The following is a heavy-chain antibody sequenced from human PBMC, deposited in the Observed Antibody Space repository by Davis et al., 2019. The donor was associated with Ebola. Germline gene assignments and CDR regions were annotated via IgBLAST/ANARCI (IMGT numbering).Heavy chain of an antibody. Sequence: PSETLSLTCTVSGGSISSYYWSWIRQPPGKGLEWIGYIYYSGSTNYNPSLKNRVTISVDTSKNQFSLKLSSVTAAETAVYYCAGYCSGGSCYGSPWFDPWGQGTLVTVSS. D-gene: IGHD2-15*01. CDR1: GGSISSYY. CDR2: IYYSGST. V-gene: IGHV4-59*01. J-gene: IGHJ5*02. CDR3: AGYCSGGSCYGSPWFDP.